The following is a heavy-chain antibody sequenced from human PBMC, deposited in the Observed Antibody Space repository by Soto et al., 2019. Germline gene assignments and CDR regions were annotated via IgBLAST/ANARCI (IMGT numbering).Heavy chain of an antibody. Sequence: LGLGCAACRVMVSNYVMPLSRQAPGKGLEWVAVIWSDGNKRYYADSVKGRFTVSRDTSNNTLYLQMNNLRAEDTAIYYWVRGDKWSDEASDSWGQGPLVTASS. D-gene: IGHD1-26*01. CDR3: VRGDKWSDEASDS. V-gene: IGHV3-33*01. J-gene: IGHJ5*01. CDR2: IWSDGNKR. CDR1: RVMVSNYV.